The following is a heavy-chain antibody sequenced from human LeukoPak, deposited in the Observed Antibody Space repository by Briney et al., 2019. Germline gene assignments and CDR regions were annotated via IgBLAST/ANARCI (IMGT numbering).Heavy chain of an antibody. CDR1: GYTLTELS. Sequence: GASVKVSCKVSGYTLTELSMHWVRQAPGKGLEWMGGFDPEDGETIYAQKFQGRVTMTEDTSTDTAYTELSSLRSEDTAVYYCATVVDYYGSGSYDYWGQGTLVTVSS. D-gene: IGHD3-10*01. V-gene: IGHV1-24*01. J-gene: IGHJ4*02. CDR2: FDPEDGET. CDR3: ATVVDYYGSGSYDY.